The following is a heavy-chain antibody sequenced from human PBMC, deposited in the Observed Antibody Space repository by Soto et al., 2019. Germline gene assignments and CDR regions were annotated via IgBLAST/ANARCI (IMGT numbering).Heavy chain of an antibody. Sequence: GGSLRLSCAASGFTFSSYGMHWVRQAPGRGLEWVAVISHDGSNKYYADSVKGRFTISRDNSKNTLYLQVNSLRAEDTALYYCATEWSSSATEFDFWGQGALVTVSS. CDR1: GFTFSSYG. CDR3: ATEWSSSATEFDF. J-gene: IGHJ4*02. CDR2: ISHDGSNK. D-gene: IGHD6-6*01. V-gene: IGHV3-30*03.